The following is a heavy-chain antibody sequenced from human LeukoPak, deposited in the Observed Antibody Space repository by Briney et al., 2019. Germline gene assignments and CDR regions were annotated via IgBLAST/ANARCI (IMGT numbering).Heavy chain of an antibody. J-gene: IGHJ6*03. CDR3: ARDQVSHIMPLYMDV. CDR2: ISPYNGKA. Sequence: GASVKVSCKASGYSFTTYGISWVRHAPGQRLEWMGWISPYNGKAEYAQKFQGRVTVTTDTITSTVNIDLRSLPSDDTAVYYCARDQVSHIMPLYMDVWGKGTTVTVSS. D-gene: IGHD5/OR15-5a*01. V-gene: IGHV1-18*01. CDR1: GYSFTTYG.